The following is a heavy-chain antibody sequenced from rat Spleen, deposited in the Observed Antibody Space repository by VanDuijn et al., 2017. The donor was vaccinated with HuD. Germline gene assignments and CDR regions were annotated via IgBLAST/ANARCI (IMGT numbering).Heavy chain of an antibody. CDR1: GFTFSDYN. V-gene: IGHV5-7*01. Sequence: EVQLVESGGGLVQPGRSLKLSCAASGFTFSDYNMAWVRQAPKKGLEWVATISYDGSSTYYRDSVKGRFTISRDNAKSTLYLQMDSLRSEDTATYYCARRLHYFDYWGQGVMVTVSS. CDR2: ISYDGSST. J-gene: IGHJ2*01. CDR3: ARRLHYFDY.